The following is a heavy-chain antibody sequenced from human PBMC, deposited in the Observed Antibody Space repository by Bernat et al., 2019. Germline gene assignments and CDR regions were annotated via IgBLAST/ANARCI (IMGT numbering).Heavy chain of an antibody. J-gene: IGHJ4*02. CDR2: IIPIFGTA. V-gene: IGHV1-69*01. D-gene: IGHD2-15*01. CDR1: GGTFSSYA. CDR3: AREAVGRYCSGGSCYPQEIDY. Sequence: QVQLVQSGAEVKKPGSSVKVSCKASGGTFSSYAISWVRQAPGQGLEWMGGIIPIFGTANYAQKFQGRVTITADESTSTAYMELSSLRSEDTAVYYCAREAVGRYCSGGSCYPQEIDYWGQGTLVTVSS.